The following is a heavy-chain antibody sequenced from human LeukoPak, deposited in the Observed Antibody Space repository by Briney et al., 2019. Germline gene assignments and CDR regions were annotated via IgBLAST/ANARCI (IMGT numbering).Heavy chain of an antibody. Sequence: GASVKVSCKASGYSFNNYGISWVRQVPAQGLEWMAWISAYDGETRCEQNLQGRVTMTTDTSTTTAYMELTSLTTDDTAIYYCARVPSSAHQMFSSDYWGQGTLVTVSS. D-gene: IGHD2-2*01. CDR3: ARVPSSAHQMFSSDY. CDR1: GYSFNNYG. J-gene: IGHJ4*02. V-gene: IGHV1-18*01. CDR2: ISAYDGET.